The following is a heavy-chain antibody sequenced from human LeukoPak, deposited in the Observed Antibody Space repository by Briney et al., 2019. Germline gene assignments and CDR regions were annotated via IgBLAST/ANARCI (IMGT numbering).Heavy chain of an antibody. D-gene: IGHD3-16*02. CDR3: ARKLYYDYVWGSYRSYYFDY. CDR1: GGSISSSNYF. Sequence: SETLSLTCTVSGGSISSSNYFWGWIRQSPGKGLEWIGTIYYSGTTYYNPSLKSRVTISIDMSKNHFSLKLSSVTAADTAVYYCARKLYYDYVWGSYRSYYFDYWGQGTLVTVSS. CDR2: IYYSGTT. J-gene: IGHJ4*02. V-gene: IGHV4-39*02.